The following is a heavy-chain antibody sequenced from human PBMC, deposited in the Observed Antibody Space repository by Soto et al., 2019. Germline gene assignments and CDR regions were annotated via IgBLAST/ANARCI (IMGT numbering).Heavy chain of an antibody. CDR1: GYTFTSYY. CDR2: ISPDSGAT. J-gene: IGHJ5*02. V-gene: IGHV1-2*02. Sequence: QVQLVQSGADLRKPGASVKVSCKASGYTFTSYYIHWVRQAPGQGLEWMGWISPDSGATTYAQNFEGRVTMTRDTSISTAFLELSSLRSDDTAVYYCARGGFRGVFDPWGRGTLVSVSS. D-gene: IGHD6-25*01. CDR3: ARGGFRGVFDP.